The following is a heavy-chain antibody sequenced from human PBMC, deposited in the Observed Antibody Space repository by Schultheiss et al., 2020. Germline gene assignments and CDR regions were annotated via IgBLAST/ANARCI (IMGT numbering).Heavy chain of an antibody. CDR2: ISYDGSNK. CDR3: ARGRHSREIDY. CDR1: GFTFSSYA. D-gene: IGHD6-13*01. J-gene: IGHJ4*02. Sequence: GGSLRLSCAASGFTFSSYAVSWVRQAPGKGLEWVAVISYDGSNKYYADSVKGRFTISRDNSKNSLYLQMNSLRAEDTAVYYCARGRHSREIDYWGQGTLVTVSS. V-gene: IGHV3-30*03.